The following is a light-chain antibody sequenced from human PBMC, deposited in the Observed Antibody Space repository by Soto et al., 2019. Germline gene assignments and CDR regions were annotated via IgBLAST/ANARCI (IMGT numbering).Light chain of an antibody. CDR1: SSDVGNYNY. CDR3: SSFTSSPTYL. Sequence: QSALTQSASVSGSPGQSITISCTGTSSDVGNYNYVSLYQQHPGEVPKLIIFNVNNRPSGVSNRFSGSKSGNTASLTISGLQAEDEADYYCSSFTSSPTYLFATGTQLTVL. J-gene: IGLJ1*01. CDR2: NVN. V-gene: IGLV2-14*01.